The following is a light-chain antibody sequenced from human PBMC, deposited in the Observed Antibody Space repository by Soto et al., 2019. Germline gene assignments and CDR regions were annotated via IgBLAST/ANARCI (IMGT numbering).Light chain of an antibody. CDR2: DAA. J-gene: IGKJ2*01. Sequence: IQMTQSPSTLSASVGDRVTITCRASQSINKWVAWFQQKSGRAPKLLIYDAATLQSGVPSRFSGTGSGTDFSLTISSLQPEDFANYYCQQYNIGYTFGQGTRLDIK. CDR1: QSINKW. V-gene: IGKV1-5*01. CDR3: QQYNIGYT.